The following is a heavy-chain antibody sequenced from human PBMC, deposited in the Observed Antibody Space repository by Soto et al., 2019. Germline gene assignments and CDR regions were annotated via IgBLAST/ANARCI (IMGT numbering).Heavy chain of an antibody. V-gene: IGHV4-31*03. CDR2: IYYSGTT. CDR1: GGSIGSGDNY. J-gene: IGHJ4*02. D-gene: IGHD3-9*01. Sequence: VQLQESGPGLLNPSQTLSLTCTVSGGSIGSGDNYLTWIRQHPGKGLEWIGYIYYSGTTHYNPSLKSRVTISIDTSKNQSPLKVSSVTAADTAVYYCASRYGNYWGQGTLVTVSS. CDR3: ASRYGNY.